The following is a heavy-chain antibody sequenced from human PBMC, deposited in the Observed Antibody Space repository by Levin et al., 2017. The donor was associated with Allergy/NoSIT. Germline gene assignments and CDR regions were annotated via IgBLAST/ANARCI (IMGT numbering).Heavy chain of an antibody. V-gene: IGHV4-34*01. J-gene: IGHJ6*02. D-gene: IGHD3-9*01. CDR1: GWSFSDYN. CDR3: ARVRVILTGYYRGSQASYYYGMDV. Sequence: ESLKISCAVYGWSFSDYNWSWIRQPPGKGLQWIGEITHSGSTTYTPSLKSRVTILVDTSKNEISLRLSSATAADTAVYYCARVRVILTGYYRGSQASYYYGMDVWGQRTTVTVAS. CDR2: ITHSGST.